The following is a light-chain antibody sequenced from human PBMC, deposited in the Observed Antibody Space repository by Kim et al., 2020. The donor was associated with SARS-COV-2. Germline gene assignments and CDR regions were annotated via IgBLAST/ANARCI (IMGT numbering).Light chain of an antibody. J-gene: IGKJ1*01. CDR3: QQYYSYPQT. Sequence: AIRMTQSPSSFSASTGDRVTITCRASQGISSYLAWYQQKLGKAPKLLIYAASTLQSGVPSRFSGSGSGTDFTLTISCLQSEDFATYYCQQYYSYPQTFGQGTKLEI. CDR2: AAS. CDR1: QGISSY. V-gene: IGKV1-8*01.